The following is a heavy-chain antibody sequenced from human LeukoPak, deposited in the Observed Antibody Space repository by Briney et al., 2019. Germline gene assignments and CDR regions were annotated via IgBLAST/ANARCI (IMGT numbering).Heavy chain of an antibody. CDR2: INPNSGGT. J-gene: IGHJ4*02. CDR3: ARAIAVAGTPGGVFDY. CDR1: GYTFTSYY. V-gene: IGHV1-2*02. D-gene: IGHD6-19*01. Sequence: ASVKVSCKASGYTFTSYYMHWVRQAPGQGLEWMGWINPNSGGTNYAQKFQGRVTMTRDTSISTAYMELSRLRSDDTAVYYCARAIAVAGTPGGVFDYWGQGTLVTVSS.